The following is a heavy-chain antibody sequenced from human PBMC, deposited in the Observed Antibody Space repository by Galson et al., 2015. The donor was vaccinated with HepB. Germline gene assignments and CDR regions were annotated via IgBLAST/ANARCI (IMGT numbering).Heavy chain of an antibody. J-gene: IGHJ6*02. V-gene: IGHV1-18*01. CDR2: VSGYAGTA. Sequence: SVKVACKASGYDFNNYGLSLVRHAPGQRLEWIGFVSGYAGTANYAPKFQARVTMTTEASTGTAFMEMRSLRSDDTAVYYCARDSRLELQLNNYYSYGMDVWGQGTAVVVS. CDR3: ARDSRLELQLNNYYSYGMDV. D-gene: IGHD1-7*01. CDR1: GYDFNNYG.